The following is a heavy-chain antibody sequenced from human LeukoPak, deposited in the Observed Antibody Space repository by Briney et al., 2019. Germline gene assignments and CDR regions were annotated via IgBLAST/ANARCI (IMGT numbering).Heavy chain of an antibody. CDR3: TRAYYYDSGTYYRDYFDY. V-gene: IGHV3-49*04. J-gene: IGHJ4*02. D-gene: IGHD3-10*01. CDR2: IRSKTHGGTT. Sequence: GGSLRLSCTASGFTFGDYGMGWVRQAPGKGLEWVGFIRSKTHGGTTEYAASVKGRFTISRDDSESIAYLQVNSLRTDDTAVYYCTRAYYYDSGTYYRDYFDYWGQGTLVTVSS. CDR1: GFTFGDYG.